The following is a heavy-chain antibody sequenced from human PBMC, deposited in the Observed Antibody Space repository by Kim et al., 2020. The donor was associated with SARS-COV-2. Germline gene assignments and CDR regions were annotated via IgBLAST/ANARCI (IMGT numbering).Heavy chain of an antibody. Sequence: TIYAQKFQGRVTMTEDTSTDTAYMELRSLRSEDTAVYYCATKGAVAGTDVWGQGTTVTVSS. CDR2: T. V-gene: IGHV1-24*01. J-gene: IGHJ6*02. D-gene: IGHD6-19*01. CDR3: ATKGAVAGTDV.